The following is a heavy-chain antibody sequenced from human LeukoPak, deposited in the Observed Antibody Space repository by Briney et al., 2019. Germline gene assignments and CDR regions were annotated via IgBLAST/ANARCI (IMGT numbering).Heavy chain of an antibody. CDR2: MNPNSGNT. CDR3: ARGAPRSVVRGVPLDY. J-gene: IGHJ4*02. V-gene: IGHV1-8*01. D-gene: IGHD3-10*01. Sequence: ASVKVSCKASGYSFTSYDINWVRQATGQGLEWMGWMNPNSGNTGYAQKFQGRVTMTRNTSISTAYMELSSLRSEDTAVYYCARGAPRSVVRGVPLDYWGQGTLVTVSS. CDR1: GYSFTSYD.